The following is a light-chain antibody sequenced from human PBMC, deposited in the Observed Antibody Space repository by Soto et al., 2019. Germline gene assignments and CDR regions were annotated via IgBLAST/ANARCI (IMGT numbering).Light chain of an antibody. J-gene: IGLJ2*01. CDR3: SSYAGSNNLRV. Sequence: QSVLTQPPSASGSPGQSVTIPCTGTSSDVGGYNYVSWYQQHPGKAPKLMIYEVTKRPSGVPDRFSGSKSGNTASLTVSGLQAEDEADYYCSSYAGSNNLRVFGGGTKLTVL. CDR1: SSDVGGYNY. CDR2: EVT. V-gene: IGLV2-8*01.